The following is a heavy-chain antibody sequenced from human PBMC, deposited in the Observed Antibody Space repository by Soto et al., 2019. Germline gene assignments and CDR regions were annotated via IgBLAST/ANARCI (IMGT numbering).Heavy chain of an antibody. Sequence: PSETLSLTCAVSGGSISSGGYSWSWIRQPPGKGLEWIGYIYHSGSTYYNPSLKSRVTISVDRSKNQFSLKLSSVTAADTAVYYCARDLMYSSSPESWLDPWGQGTLVTVSS. CDR2: IYHSGST. V-gene: IGHV4-30-2*01. D-gene: IGHD6-6*01. J-gene: IGHJ5*02. CDR1: GGSISSGGYS. CDR3: ARDLMYSSSPESWLDP.